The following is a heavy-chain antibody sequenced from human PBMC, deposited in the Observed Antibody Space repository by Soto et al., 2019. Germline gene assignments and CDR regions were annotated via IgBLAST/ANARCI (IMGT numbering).Heavy chain of an antibody. J-gene: IGHJ4*02. CDR1: GFTFSSYA. Sequence: GGSLRLSCAASGFTFSSYAMSWVRQAPGKGLEWVSAISGSGGSTYYADSVKGRFTISRDNSKNTLYLQMNSLRADDTAVYFCAKSLSASPNYFFDSWGQGTLVTVYS. V-gene: IGHV3-23*01. D-gene: IGHD1-1*01. CDR3: AKSLSASPNYFFDS. CDR2: ISGSGGST.